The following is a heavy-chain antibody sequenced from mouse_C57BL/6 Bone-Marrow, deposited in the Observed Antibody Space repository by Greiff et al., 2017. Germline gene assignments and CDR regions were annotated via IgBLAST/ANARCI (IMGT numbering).Heavy chain of an antibody. Sequence: QVQLQQPGAELVKPGASVKLSCKASGYTFTSYWMQWVKQRPGQGLEWIGEIDPSDSYTNYNQKFKGKATLTVYTSSSTAYMQLSSLTSEDSAVYYCARGGGDYDDYYAMDYWGQGTSVTGSS. V-gene: IGHV1-50*01. D-gene: IGHD2-4*01. CDR1: GYTFTSYW. CDR3: ARGGGDYDDYYAMDY. CDR2: IDPSDSYT. J-gene: IGHJ4*01.